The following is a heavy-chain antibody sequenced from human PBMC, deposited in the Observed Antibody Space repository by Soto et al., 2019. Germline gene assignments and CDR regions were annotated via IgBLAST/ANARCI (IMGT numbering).Heavy chain of an antibody. CDR3: TSLPYYMDV. D-gene: IGHD2-21*01. CDR2: IRRKTNNYAT. J-gene: IGHJ6*04. CDR1: GFSFSDSG. Sequence: EVRLVESGGGLVQPGGSLRLSCAASGFSFSDSGIHWVRQASGKGLEWVGRIRRKTNNYATAYAASVEGRFSISRDDSKNTAFLQMNSLKTEDTAVYYCTSLPYYMDVWGKGTTVTVSS. V-gene: IGHV3-73*01.